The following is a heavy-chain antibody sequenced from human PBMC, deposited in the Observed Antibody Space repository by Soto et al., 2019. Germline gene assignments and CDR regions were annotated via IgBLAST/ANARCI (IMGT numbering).Heavy chain of an antibody. Sequence: GESLKISCKGSGYSFTSYWISWVRQMPGKGLEWMGRIDPSDSYTNYSPSFQGHVTISADKSISTAYLQWSSLKASDTAMYYCAGSIAVAGTSPLHLEFAYWGQGTVVTVSS. CDR2: IDPSDSYT. V-gene: IGHV5-10-1*01. CDR3: AGSIAVAGTSPLHLEFAY. CDR1: GYSFTSYW. J-gene: IGHJ4*02. D-gene: IGHD6-19*01.